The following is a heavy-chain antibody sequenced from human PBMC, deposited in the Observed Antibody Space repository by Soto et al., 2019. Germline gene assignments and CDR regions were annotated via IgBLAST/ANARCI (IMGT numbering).Heavy chain of an antibody. J-gene: IGHJ5*02. CDR1: GYTFTDYD. CDR3: ARVAVAARPRWYNWFDP. Sequence: QEQLVQSGAKVKKPGASVKVSCKTSGYTFTDYDINWVRQATGQGLEWIGWMNPNSGETGYAQKFQGRVTMTRSASLSTAYLELSSLRSADTAVYYCARVAVAARPRWYNWFDPWGQGTLVTVSS. CDR2: MNPNSGET. D-gene: IGHD2-15*01. V-gene: IGHV1-8*01.